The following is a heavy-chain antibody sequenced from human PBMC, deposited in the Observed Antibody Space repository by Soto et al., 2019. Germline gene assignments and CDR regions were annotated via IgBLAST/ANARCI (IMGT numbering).Heavy chain of an antibody. CDR1: GGSISSGGYY. CDR2: IYYSGST. CDR3: ARETPYGGNYFDY. J-gene: IGHJ4*02. V-gene: IGHV4-31*03. Sequence: QVQLQESGPGLVKPSQTLSLTCTVSGGSISSGGYYWSWIRQHPGKGLEWIGYIYYSGSTYYNPSLKRRVTIAVDTSKNQFALKLSSVTAADTAVYYCARETPYGGNYFDYWGQGTLVTVSS. D-gene: IGHD2-15*01.